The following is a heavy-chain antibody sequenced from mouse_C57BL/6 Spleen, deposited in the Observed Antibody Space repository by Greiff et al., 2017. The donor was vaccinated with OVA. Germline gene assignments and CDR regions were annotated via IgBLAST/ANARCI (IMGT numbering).Heavy chain of an antibody. V-gene: IGHV1-76*01. J-gene: IGHJ4*01. D-gene: IGHD3-2*02. CDR1: GYTFTDYY. CDR3: AIDSSGFNYAMDY. Sequence: QVQLKESGAELVRPGASVKLSCKASGYTFTDYYINWVKQRPGQGLEWIARIYPGSGNTYYNEKFKGKATLTAEKSSSTAYMQLSSLTSEDSAVYFCAIDSSGFNYAMDYWGQGTSVTVSS. CDR2: IYPGSGNT.